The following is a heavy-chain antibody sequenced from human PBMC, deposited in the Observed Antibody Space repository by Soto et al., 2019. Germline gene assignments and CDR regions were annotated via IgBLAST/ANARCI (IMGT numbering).Heavy chain of an antibody. J-gene: IGHJ6*02. CDR3: ARDGTLMDV. Sequence: PGGSLSLSCAASGFTFSDYYMSWIRPAPGKGLEWVSSISSSSSYIYYADSVKGRFTISRDNAKNSLYLQMNSLRAEDTAVYYCARDGTLMDVWGQGTTVTVSS. CDR2: ISSSSSYI. D-gene: IGHD1-1*01. V-gene: IGHV3-11*06. CDR1: GFTFSDYY.